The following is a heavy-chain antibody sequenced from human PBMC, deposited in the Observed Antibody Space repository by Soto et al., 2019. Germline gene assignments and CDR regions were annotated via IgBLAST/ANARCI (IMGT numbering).Heavy chain of an antibody. CDR2: ISDDSSYI. J-gene: IGHJ1*01. CDR1: GFMFSAYT. Sequence: GGSLRLSCAASGFMFSAYTMNWVRQAPGKGLEWLSSISDDSSYIDYADSLRGRFTVSRGNARNSLYLQIDSLGVEDTAVYYCATPYYFNHWGPGTLVTVS. CDR3: ATPYYFNH. D-gene: IGHD3-16*01. V-gene: IGHV3-21*06.